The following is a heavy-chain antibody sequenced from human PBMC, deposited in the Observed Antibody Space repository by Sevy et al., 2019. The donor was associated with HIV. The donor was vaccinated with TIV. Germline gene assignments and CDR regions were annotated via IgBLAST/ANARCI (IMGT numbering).Heavy chain of an antibody. CDR1: GFTVNSNY. CDR2: IHSDDTT. V-gene: IGHV3-66*01. Sequence: GGSLRLSCAASGFTVNSNYMTWVRQAPGKGLEGVSVIHSDDTTYHADSVKDRFTISRDNFKNTLYLHMSSLRAEDTAVYYCARGKSGYGYALNXXGQGTLVTVSS. J-gene: IGHJ4*02. CDR3: ARGKSGYGYALNX. D-gene: IGHD5-18*01.